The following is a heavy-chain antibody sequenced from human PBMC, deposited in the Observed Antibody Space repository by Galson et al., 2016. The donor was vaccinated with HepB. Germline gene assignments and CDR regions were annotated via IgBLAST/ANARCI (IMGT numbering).Heavy chain of an antibody. CDR2: INAGNGKT. D-gene: IGHD3-22*01. CDR1: GYTFRNYA. Sequence: SVKVSCKASGYTFRNYAMHWVRQAPGQRLEWMAWINAGNGKTKSSERFQGRVTITRDTSASTAYMELISLRSEDTAVYYCARAMRYYDSSGYPSVGMDVWGRGTTVTVSS. V-gene: IGHV1-3*01. CDR3: ARAMRYYDSSGYPSVGMDV. J-gene: IGHJ6*02.